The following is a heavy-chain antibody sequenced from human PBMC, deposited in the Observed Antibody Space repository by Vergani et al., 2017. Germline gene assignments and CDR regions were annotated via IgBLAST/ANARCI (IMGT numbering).Heavy chain of an antibody. CDR1: GGTFSSYA. V-gene: IGHV5-51*01. CDR3: ARLDRYSSGWPIDY. D-gene: IGHD6-19*01. CDR2: IYPGDSDT. Sequence: VQLVQSGAEVKKPGSSVKVSCKASGGTFSSYAISWVRQAPGQGLEWMGIIYPGDSDTRYSPSFQGQVTISADKSISTAYLQWSSLKASDTAMYYCARLDRYSSGWPIDYWGQGTLVTVSS. J-gene: IGHJ4*02.